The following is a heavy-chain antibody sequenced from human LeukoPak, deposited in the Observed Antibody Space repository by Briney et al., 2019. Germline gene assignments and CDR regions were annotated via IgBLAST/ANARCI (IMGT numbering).Heavy chain of an antibody. V-gene: IGHV4-59*01. CDR1: GGSISSYY. Sequence: SETLSLTCTVSGGSISSYYWSWIRQPPGKGLEWIGYIYYSGSTNYNPSLKSRVTISVDTSKNQFSLKLSSVTAADTAMYYCARGPYSYDSSGCFDYWGQGALVTVSS. CDR2: IYYSGST. D-gene: IGHD3-22*01. J-gene: IGHJ4*02. CDR3: ARGPYSYDSSGCFDY.